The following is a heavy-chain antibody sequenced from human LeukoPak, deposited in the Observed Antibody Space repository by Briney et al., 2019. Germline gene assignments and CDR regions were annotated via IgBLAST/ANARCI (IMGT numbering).Heavy chain of an antibody. Sequence: PSQTLSLTCTVSGGSISSGDYYWSWIRQPPGKGLEWIGYIYYSGSTYYNPSLKSRVTKSVDTSKNQFSLKLSSVTAADTAVYYCARGSVPYYYYGMDVWGQGTTVTVSS. CDR2: IYYSGST. V-gene: IGHV4-30-4*01. J-gene: IGHJ6*02. CDR1: GGSISSGDYY. CDR3: ARGSVPYYYYGMDV.